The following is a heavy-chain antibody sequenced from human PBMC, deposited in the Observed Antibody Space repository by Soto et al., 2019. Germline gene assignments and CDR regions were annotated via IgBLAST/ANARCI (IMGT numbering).Heavy chain of an antibody. Sequence: SETLSLTCPVSGGSISRGGYYWEWIRPPPGEGLEWIGEINHSGSTNYNPSLKSRVTISVDTSKNQFSLKLSSVTAADTAVYYCATFPDYDILTGYYRDAFDIWGQGTMVTVSS. J-gene: IGHJ3*02. D-gene: IGHD3-9*01. CDR2: INHSGST. V-gene: IGHV4-39*07. CDR1: GGSISRGGYY. CDR3: ATFPDYDILTGYYRDAFDI.